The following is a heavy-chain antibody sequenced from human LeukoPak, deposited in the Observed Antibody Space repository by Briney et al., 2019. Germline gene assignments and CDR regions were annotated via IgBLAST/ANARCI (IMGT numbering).Heavy chain of an antibody. Sequence: ASVKVSCKASGYTFTNYDINWVRQATGQGLEWMGWMNPNSGNTGYAQKFQGRVTMTEDTSTDTAYMELSSLRSEDTAVYYCATHLPIFGVVIIGAFDIWGQGTMVTVSS. CDR1: GYTFTNYD. J-gene: IGHJ3*02. CDR3: ATHLPIFGVVIIGAFDI. V-gene: IGHV1-8*02. CDR2: MNPNSGNT. D-gene: IGHD3-3*01.